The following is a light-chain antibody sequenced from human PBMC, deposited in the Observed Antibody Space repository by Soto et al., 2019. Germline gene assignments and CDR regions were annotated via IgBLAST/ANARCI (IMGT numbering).Light chain of an antibody. J-gene: IGKJ1*01. CDR2: RAS. Sequence: EILLTQSPGTLSLSPGERATLSCGASQSVSSTYLAWYQQKPGQAPRLLIYRASSRATGIPERSSGSGSGTDFTLTISRLEPEDFEVYYCQQYGNSPQTFGQGTKVDIK. CDR3: QQYGNSPQT. V-gene: IGKV3-20*01. CDR1: QSVSSTY.